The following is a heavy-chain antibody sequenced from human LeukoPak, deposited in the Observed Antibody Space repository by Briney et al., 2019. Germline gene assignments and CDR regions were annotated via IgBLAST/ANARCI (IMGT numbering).Heavy chain of an antibody. V-gene: IGHV1-18*04. D-gene: IGHD3-3*01. Sequence: ASVKVSCKASGYTFTSYYMHWVRQAPGQGLEWMGWISAYNGNTNYAQKLQGRVTMTTDTSTSTAYMELRSLRSDDTAVYYCARSAAYYDFWSAVLPPAFDIWGQGTMVTVSS. CDR1: GYTFTSYY. J-gene: IGHJ3*02. CDR3: ARSAAYYDFWSAVLPPAFDI. CDR2: ISAYNGNT.